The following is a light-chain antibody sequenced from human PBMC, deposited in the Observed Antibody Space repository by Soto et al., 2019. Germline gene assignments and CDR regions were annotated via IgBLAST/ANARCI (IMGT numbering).Light chain of an antibody. V-gene: IGKV3-20*01. J-gene: IGKJ5*01. CDR2: ATS. Sequence: DIVLTQSAGSLCLWPGERGTLXCRASQSISSWYPAWYQHKPGQAPILLIFATSNRANGSPDRFSGSGSGTDFTPTISRLEPDDFAVYFGHKYGNLLITFGQGTRLEI. CDR3: HKYGNLLIT. CDR1: QSISSWY.